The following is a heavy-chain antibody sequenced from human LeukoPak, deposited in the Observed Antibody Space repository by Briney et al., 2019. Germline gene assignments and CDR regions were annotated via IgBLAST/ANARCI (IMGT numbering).Heavy chain of an antibody. Sequence: GGSLRLSCAASEFTFSNAWMSWVRQAPGKGLEWVGRIKSKTDGGTTDYAAPVKGRFTISRDDSKNTLYLQMNSLKTEDTAVYYCTTDFGYFDWLSLSYWGQGTLVTVSS. CDR3: TTDFGYFDWLSLSY. CDR1: EFTFSNAW. CDR2: IKSKTDGGTT. J-gene: IGHJ4*02. D-gene: IGHD3-9*01. V-gene: IGHV3-15*01.